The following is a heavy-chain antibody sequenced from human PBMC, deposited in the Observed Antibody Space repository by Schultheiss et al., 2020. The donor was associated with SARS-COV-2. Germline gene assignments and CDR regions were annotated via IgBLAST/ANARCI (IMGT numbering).Heavy chain of an antibody. Sequence: SETLSLTCTVSGGSISSSSYYWGWIRQPPGKGLEWIGSIYYSGSTFYNPSLKTRLTISADTSKNQFSLKRSSVNTADTAVYYCARYRYSYGSDYWGQGTLVTVAS. D-gene: IGHD5-18*01. CDR3: ARYRYSYGSDY. V-gene: IGHV4-39*07. CDR1: GGSISSSSYY. CDR2: IYYSGST. J-gene: IGHJ4*02.